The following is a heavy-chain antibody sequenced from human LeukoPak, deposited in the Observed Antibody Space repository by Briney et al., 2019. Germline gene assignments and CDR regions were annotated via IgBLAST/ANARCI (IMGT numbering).Heavy chain of an antibody. CDR3: ARGRSSMVRGYYYYYMDV. D-gene: IGHD3-10*01. CDR2: IYYSGST. Sequence: SETLSLTCTVSGGSISSYYWSWIRQPPGKGLEWIGYIYYSGSTNYNPSLKSRVTISVDTSKSQFSLKLNSVTAADTAVYYCARGRSSMVRGYYYYYMDVWGKGTTVTISS. V-gene: IGHV4-59*12. J-gene: IGHJ6*03. CDR1: GGSISSYY.